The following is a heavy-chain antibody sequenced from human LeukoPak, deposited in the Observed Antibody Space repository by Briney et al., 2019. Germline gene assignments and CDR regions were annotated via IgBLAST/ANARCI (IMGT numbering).Heavy chain of an antibody. CDR2: INHSGST. V-gene: IGHV4-34*01. CDR1: GGSFSGYY. CDR3: ARLPTMVRGVIIPFDY. J-gene: IGHJ4*02. D-gene: IGHD3-10*01. Sequence: SETLSLTCAVYGGSFSGYYWSRIRQPPGKGLEWIGEINHSGSTNYNPSLKSRVTISVDTSKNQFSLKLSSVTAADTAVYYCARLPTMVRGVIIPFDYWGQGTLVTVSS.